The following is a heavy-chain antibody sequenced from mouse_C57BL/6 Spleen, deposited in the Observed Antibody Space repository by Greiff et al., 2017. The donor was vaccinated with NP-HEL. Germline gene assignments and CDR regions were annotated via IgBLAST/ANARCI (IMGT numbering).Heavy chain of an antibody. D-gene: IGHD2-3*01. CDR1: GYSITSGYY. J-gene: IGHJ1*03. V-gene: IGHV3-6*01. CDR2: ISYDGSN. CDR3: ARGGLLHWYFDV. Sequence: VQLKESGPGLVKPSQSLSLTCSVTGYSITSGYYWNWIRQFPGNKLEWMGYISYDGSNNYNPSLKNRISITRDTSKNQFFLKLNAVTTEDTATYYCARGGLLHWYFDVWGTGTTVTVSS.